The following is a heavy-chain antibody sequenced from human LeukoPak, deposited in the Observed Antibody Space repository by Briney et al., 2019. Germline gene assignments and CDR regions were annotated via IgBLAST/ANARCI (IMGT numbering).Heavy chain of an antibody. D-gene: IGHD3-16*01. V-gene: IGHV1-69*13. CDR3: ARGEGEYPDY. CDR2: IIPIFGTA. J-gene: IGHJ4*02. CDR1: GYTFTSYG. Sequence: SVKVSCKASGYTFTSYGISWVRQAPGQGLEWMGGIIPIFGTANYAQKFQGRVTITADESTSTAYMELSSLRSEDTAVYYCARGEGEYPDYWGQGTLVTVSS.